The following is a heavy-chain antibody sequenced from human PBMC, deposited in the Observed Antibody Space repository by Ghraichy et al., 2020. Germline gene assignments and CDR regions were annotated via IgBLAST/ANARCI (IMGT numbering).Heavy chain of an antibody. J-gene: IGHJ6*02. CDR1: GFTFSSYD. V-gene: IGHV3-13*01. D-gene: IGHD2-15*01. CDR3: ARWGLGVYCSGGSCYSDYYYGMDV. Sequence: GGSLRLSCAASGFTFSSYDMHWVRQATGKGLEWVSAIGTAGDTYYPGSVKGRFTISRENAKNSLYLQMNSLRAGDTAVYYCARWGLGVYCSGGSCYSDYYYGMDVWGQGTTVTVSS. CDR2: IGTAGDT.